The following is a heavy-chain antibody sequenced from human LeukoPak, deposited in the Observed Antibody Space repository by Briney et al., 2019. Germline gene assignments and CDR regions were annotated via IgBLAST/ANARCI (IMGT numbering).Heavy chain of an antibody. V-gene: IGHV3-33*01. CDR3: ARDDSMIIGTSFDY. J-gene: IGHJ4*02. CDR2: IWYDGSNK. Sequence: GGSLRLSCAASGFTFSSYGMHWVRQAPGKGLEWVAVIWYDGSNKYYADSVKGRFTISRGNAKNSLYLQMNSLRVEDTAVYYCARDDSMIIGTSFDYWGQGTLVTVSS. D-gene: IGHD1-20*01. CDR1: GFTFSSYG.